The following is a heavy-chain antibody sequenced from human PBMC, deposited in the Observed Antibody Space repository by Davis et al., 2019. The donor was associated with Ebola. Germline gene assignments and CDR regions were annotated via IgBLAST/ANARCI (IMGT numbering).Heavy chain of an antibody. J-gene: IGHJ4*02. CDR3: AKDRDNIAALH. CDR1: GFTFSSYG. V-gene: IGHV3-30*18. CDR2: ISYDGSNK. D-gene: IGHD6-13*01. Sequence: GESLKISCAAFGFTFSSYGMHWVRQAPGKGLEWVAVISYDGSNKYYADSVKGRFTISRDNSKNTLYLQMNSLRAEDTAVYYCAKDRDNIAALHWGQGTLVTVSS.